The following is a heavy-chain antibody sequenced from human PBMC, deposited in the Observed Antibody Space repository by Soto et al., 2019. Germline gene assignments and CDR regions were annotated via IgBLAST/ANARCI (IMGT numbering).Heavy chain of an antibody. CDR3: ARCSGGSCYSESAFDI. J-gene: IGHJ3*02. V-gene: IGHV1-46*01. D-gene: IGHD2-15*01. CDR2: INPSGGST. Sequence: GASVKVSCKASGYTFTSYYMHWVRQAPGQGLEWMGIINPSGGSTSYAQKFQGRVTMTRDTPTSTVYMELSSLRSEDTAVYYCARCSGGSCYSESAFDIWGQGTMVTVSS. CDR1: GYTFTSYY.